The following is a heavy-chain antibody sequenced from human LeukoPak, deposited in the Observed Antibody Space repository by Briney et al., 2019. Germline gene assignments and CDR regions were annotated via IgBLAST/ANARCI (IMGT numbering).Heavy chain of an antibody. Sequence: SETLSLTCAVYGGSFSGYYWSWIRQPPGKGLVWIGEINHSGSTNYNPSLKSRVTISVDTSKNQFSLKLSSVTAADTAVYYCARVEMALDYWGQGTLVTVSS. CDR3: ARVEMALDY. D-gene: IGHD5-24*01. J-gene: IGHJ4*02. CDR2: INHSGST. V-gene: IGHV4-34*01. CDR1: GGSFSGYY.